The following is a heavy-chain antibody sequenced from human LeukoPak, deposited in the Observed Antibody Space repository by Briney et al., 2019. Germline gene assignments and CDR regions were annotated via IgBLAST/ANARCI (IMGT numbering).Heavy chain of an antibody. CDR1: GSTFDDYT. CDR3: AKDLAVVTDVRTEVANWNYYYYYMDV. Sequence: GGSLRLSCAASGSTFDDYTMHWVRQAPGKGLEWVSLISWDGGSTYYADSVKGRFTISRDNSKNSLYLQMNSLRTEDTALYYCAKDLAVVTDVRTEVANWNYYYYYMDVWGKGTTVTVSS. J-gene: IGHJ6*03. CDR2: ISWDGGST. V-gene: IGHV3-43*01. D-gene: IGHD4-23*01.